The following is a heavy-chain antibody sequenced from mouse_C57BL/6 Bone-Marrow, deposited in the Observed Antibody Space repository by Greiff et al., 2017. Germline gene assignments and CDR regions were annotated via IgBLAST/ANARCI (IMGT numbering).Heavy chain of an antibody. Sequence: VQLQQSGPELVKPGASVKISCKASGYTFTDYYMNWVKQSHGKSLEWIGDLNPNNGGTSYNQKFKGKATLTVDKSSSTAYMELRSLTSEDSAVYYCARDYGNLYYAMDYWGQGTSVTVSS. CDR3: ARDYGNLYYAMDY. V-gene: IGHV1-26*01. CDR1: GYTFTDYY. J-gene: IGHJ4*01. D-gene: IGHD2-1*01. CDR2: LNPNNGGT.